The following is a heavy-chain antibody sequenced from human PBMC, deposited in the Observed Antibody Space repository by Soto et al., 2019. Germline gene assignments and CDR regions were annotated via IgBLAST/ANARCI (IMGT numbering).Heavy chain of an antibody. CDR1: GGSISSGDYY. D-gene: IGHD3-10*01. V-gene: IGHV4-30-4*01. Sequence: QVQLQESGPGLVQPSQTLSLTCTVSGGSISSGDYYWTWIRQSPGKGLEWIGYIYSSGTTYYNPSLKSRVAMSVDTSKNQFSLDLESVTAADTVLYYCARGPRFGESKNDYWGQGTLVTVSS. J-gene: IGHJ4*02. CDR3: ARGPRFGESKNDY. CDR2: IYSSGTT.